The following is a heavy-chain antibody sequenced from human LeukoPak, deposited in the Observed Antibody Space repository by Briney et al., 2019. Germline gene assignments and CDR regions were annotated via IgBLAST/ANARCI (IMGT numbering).Heavy chain of an antibody. J-gene: IGHJ5*02. D-gene: IGHD5-18*01. CDR3: ARDQYNYGYVSWFDP. V-gene: IGHV3-48*03. Sequence: GGSLRLSCAASGFTFSSYEMNWVRLAPGKGLEWGSYISESGSAIYYADSVKGRFTISRENAKNSLYLQMNSLRAEDTAVYYCARDQYNYGYVSWFDPWGQGTLVTVSS. CDR1: GFTFSSYE. CDR2: ISESGSAI.